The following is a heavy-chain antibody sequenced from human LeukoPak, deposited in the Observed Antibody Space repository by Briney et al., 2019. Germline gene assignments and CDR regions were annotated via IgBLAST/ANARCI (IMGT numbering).Heavy chain of an antibody. V-gene: IGHV3-23*01. CDR3: AKDDSSGYYFTPDAFDI. J-gene: IGHJ3*02. Sequence: GGSLRLSCAASGFTFSSYGMSWVRQAPGKGLEWVSAISGSGGSTYYADSVKGRFTISRDNSKNTLYLQMNSLRAEDTAVYYCAKDDSSGYYFTPDAFDIWGQGTMVTVSS. CDR2: ISGSGGST. D-gene: IGHD3-22*01. CDR1: GFTFSSYG.